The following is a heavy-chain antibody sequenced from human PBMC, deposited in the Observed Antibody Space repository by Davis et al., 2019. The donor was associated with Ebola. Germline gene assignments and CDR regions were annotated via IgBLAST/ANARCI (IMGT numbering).Heavy chain of an antibody. CDR3: ASPKYCSSTSCRDY. Sequence: MPGGSLRLSCAVYGGSFSGYYWGWIRQPPGKGLEWIGSIYYSGSTYYNPSLKSRVTISVDTSKNQFSLKLSSVTAADTAVYYCASPKYCSSTSCRDYWGQGTLVTVSS. J-gene: IGHJ4*02. CDR2: IYYSGST. V-gene: IGHV4-39*01. D-gene: IGHD2-2*01. CDR1: GGSFSGYY.